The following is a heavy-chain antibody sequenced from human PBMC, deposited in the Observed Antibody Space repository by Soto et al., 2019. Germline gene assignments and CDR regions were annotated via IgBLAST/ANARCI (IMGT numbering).Heavy chain of an antibody. J-gene: IGHJ4*02. CDR1: GFTFSTYG. D-gene: IGHD5-12*01. Sequence: VGSLRLSCSASGFTFSTYGMHWVRQAPGKGLEWVALTWYDGRKEDYADSVKGRFTISRDNSKNTLYLQMNSLRAEDTAVYYCARDRWIVSTITSFDYWGQGTPVTVSS. CDR3: ARDRWIVSTITSFDY. V-gene: IGHV3-33*01. CDR2: TWYDGRKE.